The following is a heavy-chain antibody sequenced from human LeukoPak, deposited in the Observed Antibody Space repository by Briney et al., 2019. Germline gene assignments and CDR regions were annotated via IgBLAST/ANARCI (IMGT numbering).Heavy chain of an antibody. Sequence: GGSLRLSCAASGFTFSSYAMSWVRQAPGKGLEWVSVISGRGGNTYYADSVKGRFTISRDNSKNTLYLQMNSLRAEDTAVYYCAKGFFRYCSSTSCFVFDYWGQGTLVTVSS. J-gene: IGHJ4*02. V-gene: IGHV3-23*01. D-gene: IGHD2-2*01. CDR3: AKGFFRYCSSTSCFVFDY. CDR1: GFTFSSYA. CDR2: ISGRGGNT.